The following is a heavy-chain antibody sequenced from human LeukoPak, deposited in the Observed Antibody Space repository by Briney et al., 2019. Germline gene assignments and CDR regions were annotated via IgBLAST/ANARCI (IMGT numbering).Heavy chain of an antibody. CDR2: IYYSGST. V-gene: IGHV4-39*01. Sequence: PSETLSLTCTVSGGSISNSNYYWGWIRQPPGKGLEWIGSIYYSGSTYYNPSLKSRVTISVDTSKNQFSLKLSSVTAADTAVYYCARTRYYYNSRSYGAPYYFDYWGQGTLVTVSS. CDR3: ARTRYYYNSRSYGAPYYFDY. D-gene: IGHD3-10*01. J-gene: IGHJ4*02. CDR1: GGSISNSNYY.